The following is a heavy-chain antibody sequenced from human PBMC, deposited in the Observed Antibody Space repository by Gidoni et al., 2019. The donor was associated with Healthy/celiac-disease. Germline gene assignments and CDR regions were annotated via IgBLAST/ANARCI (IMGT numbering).Heavy chain of an antibody. D-gene: IGHD6-13*01. CDR3: ARKGIAAAGTGYWYFDL. CDR1: GGSISSYY. J-gene: IGHJ2*01. CDR2: IYYSGST. V-gene: IGHV4-59*01. Sequence: QVQLQESGPGLVKPSETLSLTCTVSGGSISSYYWSWIRQPPGKGLEWIGYIYYSGSTNYNPSLKSRVTISVDTSKNQFSLKLSSVTAADTAVYYCARKGIAAAGTGYWYFDLWGRGTLVTVSS.